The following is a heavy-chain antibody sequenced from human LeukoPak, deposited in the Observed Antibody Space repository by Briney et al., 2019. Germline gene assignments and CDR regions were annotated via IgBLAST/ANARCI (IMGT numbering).Heavy chain of an antibody. CDR1: GYTLTELS. J-gene: IGHJ5*02. Sequence: SVKVSCKVSGYTLTELSMHWVRQAPGKGLEWMGWIHTYNGHTNYAQKLQGRVTMTTDTSTSTAYMELRSLRSDDTAVYYCARDQYYDSKGWFDPWGQGTLVTVSS. CDR2: IHTYNGHT. CDR3: ARDQYYDSKGWFDP. D-gene: IGHD3-22*01. V-gene: IGHV1-18*01.